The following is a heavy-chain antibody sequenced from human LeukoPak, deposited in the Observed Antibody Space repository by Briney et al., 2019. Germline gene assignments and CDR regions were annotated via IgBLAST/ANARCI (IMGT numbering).Heavy chain of an antibody. CDR2: ISSSSNFI. V-gene: IGHV3-21*01. J-gene: IGHJ3*02. D-gene: IGHD4-17*01. Sequence: GGSLRLSCAASGFTFSSYSMNWVRQAPGKGLEWVSSISSSSNFIYYADSVRGRFTISRDNAKNSLYLQMNSLRAEDTAVYYCARAISDYDASDIWGQGTMVTVSS. CDR3: ARAISDYDASDI. CDR1: GFTFSSYS.